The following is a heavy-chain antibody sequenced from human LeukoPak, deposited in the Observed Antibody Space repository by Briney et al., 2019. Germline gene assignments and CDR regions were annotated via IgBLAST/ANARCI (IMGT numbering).Heavy chain of an antibody. CDR2: IYTSGST. Sequence: SETLSLTCTVSGGSISSSSYSWSWIRQPAGKGLEWIGRIYTSGSTNYNPSLKSRVTMSVDTSKNQFSLKLSSVTAADTAVYYCARGMAYADAFDIWGQGTMVTVSS. V-gene: IGHV4-61*02. CDR1: GGSISSSSYS. J-gene: IGHJ3*02. D-gene: IGHD2-2*01. CDR3: ARGMAYADAFDI.